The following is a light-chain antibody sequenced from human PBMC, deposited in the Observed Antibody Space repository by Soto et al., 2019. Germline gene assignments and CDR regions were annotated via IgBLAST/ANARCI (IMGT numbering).Light chain of an antibody. CDR1: QSVSSSY. V-gene: IGKV3-20*01. CDR3: QQYGSSPLT. Sequence: EIVLTQSPGTLSLSPGERATLSCRASQSVSSSYLAWYQQKPGQAPRLLIYGASSRATGIPDRFSGSGSGTDFTLTVSRLEPEDFAVYYCQQYGSSPLTFGGRTKVDNK. J-gene: IGKJ4*01. CDR2: GAS.